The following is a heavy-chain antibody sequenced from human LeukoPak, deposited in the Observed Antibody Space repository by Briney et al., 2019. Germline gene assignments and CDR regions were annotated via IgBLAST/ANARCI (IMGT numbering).Heavy chain of an antibody. Sequence: GSPLSPSGAPLEFPFISYWLSWAGKPPGKGLDWVPTIRQDGSEKYYVDSVKGRFTISRDNAKNSLYLQMNSLRAEDTAVYYCAREIQLWLRDYYYYMDVWGKGTTVTVSS. V-gene: IGHV3-7*01. J-gene: IGHJ6*03. CDR3: AREIQLWLRDYYYYMDV. CDR1: EFPFISYW. D-gene: IGHD5-18*01. CDR2: IRQDGSEK.